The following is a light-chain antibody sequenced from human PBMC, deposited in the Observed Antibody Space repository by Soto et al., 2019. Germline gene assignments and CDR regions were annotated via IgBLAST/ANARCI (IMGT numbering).Light chain of an antibody. J-gene: IGKJ1*01. Sequence: DIPMTQSPSSLSASVEDRVTITCRASQSISSYLNWYQQKPGKAPKLLIYAASSLQSGVPSRFSGSGSGTDFTRTISRLQPEYFATYYCQQSYSTPRTFGQGPKVEIK. CDR1: QSISSY. CDR3: QQSYSTPRT. CDR2: AAS. V-gene: IGKV1-39*01.